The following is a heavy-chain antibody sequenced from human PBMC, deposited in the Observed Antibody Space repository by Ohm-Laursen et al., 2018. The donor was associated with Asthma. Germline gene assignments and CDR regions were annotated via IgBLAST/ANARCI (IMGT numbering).Heavy chain of an antibody. J-gene: IGHJ4*02. Sequence: TLSLTCTVSGGSISSYYWSWIRQPPGKGLEWIGYIYYSGSTNYNPSLKSRVTISVDTSKNQFSLKLSSVTAADTAVYYCARALYSRSYPYFDYWGQGTLVTVSS. CDR2: IYYSGST. D-gene: IGHD1-26*01. V-gene: IGHV4-59*01. CDR1: GGSISSYY. CDR3: ARALYSRSYPYFDY.